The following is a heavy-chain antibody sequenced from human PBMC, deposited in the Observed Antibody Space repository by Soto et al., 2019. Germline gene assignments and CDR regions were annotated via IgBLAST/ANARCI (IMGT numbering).Heavy chain of an antibody. D-gene: IGHD6-6*01. CDR1: GYSISSGYY. Sequence: SETLSLTCAVSGYSISSGYYWGWIRQPPGKGLEWIGSIYHSGSTYYNPSLESRVTISVDTSKNQFSLKLSSVTAADTAVYYCARDEAHSWFDPWGQGTLVTVSS. J-gene: IGHJ5*02. CDR3: ARDEAHSWFDP. CDR2: IYHSGST. V-gene: IGHV4-38-2*02.